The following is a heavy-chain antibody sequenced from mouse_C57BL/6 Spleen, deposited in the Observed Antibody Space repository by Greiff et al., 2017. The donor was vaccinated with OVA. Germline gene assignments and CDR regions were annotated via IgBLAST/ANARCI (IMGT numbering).Heavy chain of an antibody. CDR1: GFTFSSYG. CDR2: ISSGGSYT. Sequence: EVKLVESGGDLVKPGGSLKLSCAASGFTFSSYGMSWVRQTPDKRLEWVATISSGGSYTYYPDSVKGRFTISRDNAKNTLYLQMSSLKSEDTAMYYCARHFITTVVATPAWFAYWGQGTLVTVSA. D-gene: IGHD1-1*01. CDR3: ARHFITTVVATPAWFAY. V-gene: IGHV5-6*01. J-gene: IGHJ3*01.